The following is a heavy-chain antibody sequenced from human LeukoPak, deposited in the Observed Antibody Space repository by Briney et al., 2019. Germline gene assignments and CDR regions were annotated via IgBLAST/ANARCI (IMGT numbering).Heavy chain of an antibody. CDR2: INHSGST. Sequence: SETLSLTCAVYGGSFSGYYWSWIRQPPGKGLEWIGEINHSGSTNYNPSLKSRVTISVDTSKNQFSLKLSSVTAADTAVYYCARGLGYCSSTSCYDLFDYWGQGTLVTVSS. J-gene: IGHJ4*02. CDR3: ARGLGYCSSTSCYDLFDY. CDR1: GGSFSGYY. D-gene: IGHD2-2*01. V-gene: IGHV4-34*01.